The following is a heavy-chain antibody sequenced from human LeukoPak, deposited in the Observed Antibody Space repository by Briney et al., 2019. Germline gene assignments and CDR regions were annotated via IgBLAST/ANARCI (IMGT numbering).Heavy chain of an antibody. V-gene: IGHV1-2*02. D-gene: IGHD3-22*01. CDR1: GYTFTGYY. CDR2: INPNSGGT. Sequence: GASVKVSCKASGYTFTGYYMYWVRQAPGQGLEWMGWINPNSGGTNYAQKFQGRATMTRDTSISTVYMELSRLRSDDTAVYYCARGPRITMIVVVINPPDYWGQGTLVTVSS. CDR3: ARGPRITMIVVVINPPDY. J-gene: IGHJ4*02.